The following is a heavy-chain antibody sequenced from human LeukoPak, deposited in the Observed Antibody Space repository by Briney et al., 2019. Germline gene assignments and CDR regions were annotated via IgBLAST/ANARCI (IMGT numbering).Heavy chain of an antibody. CDR1: GFTFSSYA. Sequence: PGRSLRLSCAASGFTFSSYAMSWVRQAPGKGLEWVSFISGSGGSTYYADSVKGRFTISRDNSKNTLSLQMNSLRAEDTAIYYCAKALEMATARDAFDIWGQGTMVTASS. CDR2: ISGSGGST. V-gene: IGHV3-23*01. CDR3: AKALEMATARDAFDI. D-gene: IGHD5-24*01. J-gene: IGHJ3*02.